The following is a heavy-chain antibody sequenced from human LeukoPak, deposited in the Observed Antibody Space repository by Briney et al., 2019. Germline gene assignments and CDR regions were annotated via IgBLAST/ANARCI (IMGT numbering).Heavy chain of an antibody. D-gene: IGHD2-15*01. CDR1: GFTFSSYG. CDR3: AKDRRGYCSGGSCYDPRLNY. CDR2: ISYDGSNK. Sequence: PGGSLRLSCAASGFTFSSYGMHWVRQAPGKGLEWVAVISYDGSNKYYADSVKGRFTISRDSSKNTLYLQMNSLRAEDTAVYYCAKDRRGYCSGGSCYDPRLNYWGQGTLVTVSS. V-gene: IGHV3-30*18. J-gene: IGHJ4*02.